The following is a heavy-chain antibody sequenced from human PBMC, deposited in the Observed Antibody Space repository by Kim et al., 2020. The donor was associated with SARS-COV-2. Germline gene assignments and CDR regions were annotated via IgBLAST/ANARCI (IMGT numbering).Heavy chain of an antibody. D-gene: IGHD2-15*01. V-gene: IGHV3-74*01. CDR3: IRDNIQPEDL. Sequence: GGSLRLSCAASGFAFSPYWMHWVRQGPGQGLMWVSQIDSDGSITTYADAVLGRFTISRDNAKNTLYLQMSSLRVEDTAMYYCIRDNIQPEDLWGQGVMVTVSS. CDR2: IDSDGSIT. CDR1: GFAFSPYW. J-gene: IGHJ3*01.